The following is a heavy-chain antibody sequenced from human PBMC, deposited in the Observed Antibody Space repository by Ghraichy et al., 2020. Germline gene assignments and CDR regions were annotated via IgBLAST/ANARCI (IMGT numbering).Heavy chain of an antibody. Sequence: ETLSLTCVASGFTFSTYTMTWVRQAPGKGLEWISYISSSSETIFYADSVRGRFTISRDNDKNSLYLQMNSLRDEDTAVYYCSRDLYYFDYWGQGTLVTVSS. V-gene: IGHV3-48*02. J-gene: IGHJ4*02. CDR3: SRDLYYFDY. CDR2: ISSSSETI. CDR1: GFTFSTYT.